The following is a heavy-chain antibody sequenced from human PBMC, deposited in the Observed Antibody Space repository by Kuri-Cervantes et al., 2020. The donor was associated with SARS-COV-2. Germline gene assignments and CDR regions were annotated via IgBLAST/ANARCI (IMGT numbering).Heavy chain of an antibody. J-gene: IGHJ1*01. Sequence: SETLSPTCAVYGGSLSGYYCSWIRQPPGKVLEWIGEINHSGSTNYNPSLKSRVTISVDTSKNQFSLKLSSVTAADTAVYYCARRGPTTVTTFTSLAEVGFQHWGQGTLVTVSS. CDR1: GGSLSGYY. CDR3: ARRGPTTVTTFTSLAEVGFQH. V-gene: IGHV4-34*01. D-gene: IGHD4-17*01. CDR2: INHSGST.